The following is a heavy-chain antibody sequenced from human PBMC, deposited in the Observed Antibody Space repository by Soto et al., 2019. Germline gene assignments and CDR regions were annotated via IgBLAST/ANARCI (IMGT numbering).Heavy chain of an antibody. V-gene: IGHV4-30-2*01. D-gene: IGHD3-16*01. J-gene: IGHJ4*02. CDR2: IYPSGTI. Sequence: TLSLTCAVSGISITTNGYSWSWIRQPPGKGLEWVGYIYPSGTIFYNPSLNSRVTISADTSNNQFSLKLTSVTAADTAVYFCATYTAFAKYSFDYWGRGTLVTVSS. CDR1: GISITTNGYS. CDR3: ATYTAFAKYSFDY.